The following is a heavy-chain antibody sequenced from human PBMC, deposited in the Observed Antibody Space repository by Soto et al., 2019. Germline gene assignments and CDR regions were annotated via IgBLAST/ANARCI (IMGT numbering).Heavy chain of an antibody. D-gene: IGHD3-22*01. CDR1: CGSVSSGSYH. V-gene: IGHV4-61*01. Sequence: SETLSLTCTVSCGSVSSGSYHWCWIRQPPGKGLDWIGYIYYSGTTIYNSALKSRVTISVDPSKNQFSLKLISVTAADTAVYYCARGDYYDSSGSVWGQGTTVT. CDR3: ARGDYYDSSGSV. J-gene: IGHJ6*02. CDR2: IYYSGTT.